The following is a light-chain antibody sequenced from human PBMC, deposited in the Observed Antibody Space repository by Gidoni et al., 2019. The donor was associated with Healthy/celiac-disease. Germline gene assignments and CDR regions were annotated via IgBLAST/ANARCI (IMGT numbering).Light chain of an antibody. V-gene: IGLV2-14*01. CDR2: DVS. J-gene: IGLJ1*01. CDR1: SSDVGGYKY. Sequence: QTALTQHASVSGSPGQAITISCTGTSSDVGGYKYVSWYQQHPGKAPKLMIYDVSNRPSGVSTRFSGSKSGNTASLTISVLQAEDEADYYCNSYTSSSTGYVFGTGTKVTVL. CDR3: NSYTSSSTGYV.